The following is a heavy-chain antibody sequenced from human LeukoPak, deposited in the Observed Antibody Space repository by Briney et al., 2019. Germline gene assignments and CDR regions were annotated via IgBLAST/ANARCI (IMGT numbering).Heavy chain of an antibody. D-gene: IGHD6-13*01. CDR3: GTVRGPDSSRWYSDY. Sequence: GGSLRLSCAASGFRFSNYGMHWVRQAPAKGLEWVALIWYDGSNKYYADSVKGRFTISRDNSKNTLYLQMNSLRAEDTAVYYCGTVRGPDSSRWYSDYWGQGTLVTVSS. CDR1: GFRFSNYG. V-gene: IGHV3-33*01. J-gene: IGHJ4*02. CDR2: IWYDGSNK.